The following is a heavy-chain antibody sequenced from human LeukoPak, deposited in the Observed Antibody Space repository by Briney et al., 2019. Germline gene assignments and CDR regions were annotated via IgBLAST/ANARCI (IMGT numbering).Heavy chain of an antibody. CDR2: VYYSGST. J-gene: IGHJ6*02. V-gene: IGHV4-59*01. CDR3: ARSSAGYCSSTSCPYYYYYGMDV. CDR1: GGSLSNYY. Sequence: SETLSLTCTVSGGSLSNYYWNWIRQPPGKGPEYIGYVYYSGSTNHNPSLESRVTISVDTSKNQFSLKLTSVTAADTAVYYCARSSAGYCSSTSCPYYYYYGMDVWGQGTTVTVSS. D-gene: IGHD2-2*01.